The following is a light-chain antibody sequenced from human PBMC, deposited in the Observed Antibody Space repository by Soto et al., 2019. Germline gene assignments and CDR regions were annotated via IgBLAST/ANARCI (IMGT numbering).Light chain of an antibody. Sequence: EIVMTQSTATLSVSQGERATLSCRASQSVSSNLAWYQQKPGQAPRLLIYGASTRATGIPARFSGSGSGTDFTLTISSLQSEDFAVYYCQQYNNWPPLTFGGGTKVEIK. CDR2: GAS. CDR1: QSVSSN. J-gene: IGKJ4*01. CDR3: QQYNNWPPLT. V-gene: IGKV3-15*01.